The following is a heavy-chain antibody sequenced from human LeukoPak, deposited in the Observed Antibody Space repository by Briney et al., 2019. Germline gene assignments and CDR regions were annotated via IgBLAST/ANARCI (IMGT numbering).Heavy chain of an antibody. V-gene: IGHV1-2*02. CDR2: INPKSGGT. CDR1: GYSFTGHY. Sequence: ASVKVSCKASGYSFTGHYMHWVRQAPGQGLEWMGWINPKSGGTNYAQKFQGRVTMTRDTSISTAYMDMSSLRSDDTAVYYCARLYYYDSSGYYYTLTHNDYWGQGTLVTVSS. CDR3: ARLYYYDSSGYYYTLTHNDY. D-gene: IGHD3-22*01. J-gene: IGHJ4*02.